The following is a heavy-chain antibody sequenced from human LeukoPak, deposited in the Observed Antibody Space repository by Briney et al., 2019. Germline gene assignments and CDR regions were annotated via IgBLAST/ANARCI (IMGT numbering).Heavy chain of an antibody. CDR2: LSGGGDVT. Sequence: GGSLRLSCAASGFTFSSYGMSWVRQAPGKGLEWVSGLSGGGDVTHYADSVRGRFTISRDNFKNTLYLQMNSLRAEDTAVYYCARGVAAKPYDWFDPWGQGTLVTVSS. V-gene: IGHV3-23*01. CDR1: GFTFSSYG. D-gene: IGHD2-15*01. J-gene: IGHJ5*02. CDR3: ARGVAAKPYDWFDP.